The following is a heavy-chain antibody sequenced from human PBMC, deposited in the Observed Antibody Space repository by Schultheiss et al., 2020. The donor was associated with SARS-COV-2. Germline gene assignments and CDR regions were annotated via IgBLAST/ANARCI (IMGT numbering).Heavy chain of an antibody. Sequence: GGSLRLSCAASGFTFSSYGMHWVRQAPGKGLEWVSVIYSGGSTYYADSVKGRFAISGDISKNTLYLQMNSLRAEDTGVYYCARGSDYGDSSDPEHFQHWGQGTLVTVSS. CDR3: ARGSDYGDSSDPEHFQH. CDR2: IYSGGST. V-gene: IGHV3-NL1*01. CDR1: GFTFSSYG. D-gene: IGHD4-17*01. J-gene: IGHJ1*01.